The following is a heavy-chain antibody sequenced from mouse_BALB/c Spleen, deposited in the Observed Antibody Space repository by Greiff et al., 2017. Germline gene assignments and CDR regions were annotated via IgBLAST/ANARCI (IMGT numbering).Heavy chain of an antibody. Sequence: EVHLVESGGGLVQPGGSRKLSCAASGFTFSSFGMHWVRQAPEKGLEWVAYISSGSSTIYYADTVKGRFTISRDNPKNTLFLQMTSLRSEDTAMYYCAREGVLRLFAYWGQGTLVTVSA. V-gene: IGHV5-17*02. D-gene: IGHD1-2*01. CDR2: ISSGSSTI. CDR1: GFTFSSFG. J-gene: IGHJ3*01. CDR3: AREGVLRLFAY.